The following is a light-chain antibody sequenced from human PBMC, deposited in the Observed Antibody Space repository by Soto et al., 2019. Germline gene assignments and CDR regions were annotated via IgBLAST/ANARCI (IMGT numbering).Light chain of an antibody. CDR1: QTIAIY. J-gene: IGKJ1*01. CDR3: HQSYSLPQT. V-gene: IGKV1-39*01. CDR2: EAS. Sequence: DIQMTQSPSSLSASVGGTVTITCRASQTIAIYVNWYQLKPGKAPRLLIYEASSLQSGVPSRFTGRGSGTDFSLTINSLQPEDFATYFCHQSYSLPQTFGQGTRVEI.